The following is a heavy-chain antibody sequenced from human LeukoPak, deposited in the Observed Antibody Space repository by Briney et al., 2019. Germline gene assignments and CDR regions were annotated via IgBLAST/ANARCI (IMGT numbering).Heavy chain of an antibody. V-gene: IGHV3-30*18. CDR3: AKDRWRNSRFDS. Sequence: GRSLRLSCAASGFTFSSYGMHWVRQAPGKGLEWVAVISYDGSNKYYADSVKGRFTISRDNSKNTLYLQMNSLRVEDTAVYYCAKDRWRNSRFDSWGQGTLVTVSS. J-gene: IGHJ5*01. CDR1: GFTFSSYG. CDR2: ISYDGSNK. D-gene: IGHD3-16*02.